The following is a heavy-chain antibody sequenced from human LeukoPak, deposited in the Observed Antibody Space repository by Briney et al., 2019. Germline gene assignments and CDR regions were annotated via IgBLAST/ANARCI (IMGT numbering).Heavy chain of an antibody. CDR1: GFTFSSYG. D-gene: IGHD3-22*01. CDR2: IWYDGSNK. V-gene: IGHV3-33*01. J-gene: IGHJ4*02. Sequence: GGSLRLSCAASGFTFSSYGMHWVRQAPGKGLEWVAVIWYDGSNKYYADSVKGRFTISRDNSKNTLYLQMNSLRAEDTAVYYCARRAPDHYYDSSGSPDYWGQGTLVTVSS. CDR3: ARRAPDHYYDSSGSPDY.